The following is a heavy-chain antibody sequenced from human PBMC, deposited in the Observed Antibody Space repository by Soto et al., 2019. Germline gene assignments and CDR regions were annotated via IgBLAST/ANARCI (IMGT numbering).Heavy chain of an antibody. J-gene: IGHJ4*02. CDR1: GASITYGAYS. CDR3: ARGGGFDSFDY. CDR2: INHLETT. V-gene: IGHV4-30-2*01. Sequence: SETLSLTCTVSGASITYGAYSWSWIRQTPGKGLEWIGYINHLETTFYNPSFESRLTLSIDRTKNQFSLDLKSMSAGDRAVYFCARGGGFDSFDYWRQGILVTVSS. D-gene: IGHD3-10*01.